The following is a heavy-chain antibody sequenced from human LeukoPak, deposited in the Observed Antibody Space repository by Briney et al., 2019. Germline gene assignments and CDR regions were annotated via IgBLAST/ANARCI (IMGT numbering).Heavy chain of an antibody. CDR2: INPNSGGT. CDR3: ARDFDEEYYGSGSSQDY. Sequence: ASVTVSCKASGYTSTGYYMHWVRQAPGQGLEWMGRINPNSGGTNYAQKFQGRVTMTRDTSISTAYMELSRLKSDDTAVYYWARDFDEEYYGSGSSQDYWGQGTLVTVSS. CDR1: GYTSTGYY. V-gene: IGHV1-2*06. J-gene: IGHJ4*02. D-gene: IGHD3-10*01.